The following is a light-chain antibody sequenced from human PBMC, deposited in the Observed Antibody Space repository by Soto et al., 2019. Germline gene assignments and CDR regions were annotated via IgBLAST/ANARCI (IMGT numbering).Light chain of an antibody. V-gene: IGLV1-47*01. CDR3: AAWDDSLSARV. CDR1: SSNIGSNH. Sequence: QSVLTQPPSASGTPGQRVTISCSGSSSNIGSNHVYWYQQLPGTAPKLLIYRNNQRPSGVPDRISGSKSGTSAALAISGLRSEDEADYYCAAWDDSLSARVFGGGTKLTVL. CDR2: RNN. J-gene: IGLJ3*02.